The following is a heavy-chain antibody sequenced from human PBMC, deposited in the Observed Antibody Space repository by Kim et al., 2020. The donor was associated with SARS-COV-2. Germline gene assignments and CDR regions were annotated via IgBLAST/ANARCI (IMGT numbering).Heavy chain of an antibody. CDR2: IYYSGST. D-gene: IGHD6-13*01. CDR1: GGSISSGGYY. CDR3: ASGITAAVRNEGAFDI. V-gene: IGHV4-31*03. Sequence: SETLSLTCTVSGGSISSGGYYWSWIRQHPGKGLEWIGYIYYSGSTYYNPSLKSRVTISVDTSKNQFSLKLSSVTAADTAVYYCASGITAAVRNEGAFDIWGQGTMVTVSS. J-gene: IGHJ3*02.